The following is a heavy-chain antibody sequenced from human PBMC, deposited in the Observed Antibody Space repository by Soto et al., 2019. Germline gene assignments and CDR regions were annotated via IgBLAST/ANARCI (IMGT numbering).Heavy chain of an antibody. D-gene: IGHD1-7*01. J-gene: IGHJ6*02. CDR3: ARDFGITGTTDYYYGMDV. Sequence: ASGKVCCKASGYTFTGYDMHWVRQAPGQGLEWMGWINPNSGGTNYAQKFQGWVTMTRDTSISTAYMELSRLRSDDTAVYYCARDFGITGTTDYYYGMDVWGQGTTVTVSS. V-gene: IGHV1-2*04. CDR1: GYTFTGYD. CDR2: INPNSGGT.